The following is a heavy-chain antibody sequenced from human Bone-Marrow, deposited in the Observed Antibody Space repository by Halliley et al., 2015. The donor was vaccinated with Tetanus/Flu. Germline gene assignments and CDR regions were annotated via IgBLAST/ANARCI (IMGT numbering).Heavy chain of an antibody. CDR2: IESGGTT. Sequence: IESGGTTYYAASGKGRFTLSRDDSKNTVSLQMNSLRAEDTAVYYCARRPLGGRGMDVWGQGTTVTVSS. V-gene: IGHV3-53*01. D-gene: IGHD3-16*01. CDR3: ARRPLGGRGMDV. J-gene: IGHJ6*02.